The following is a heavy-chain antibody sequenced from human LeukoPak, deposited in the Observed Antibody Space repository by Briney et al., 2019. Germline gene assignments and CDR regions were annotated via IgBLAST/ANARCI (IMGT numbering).Heavy chain of an antibody. Sequence: GGSLRLSCAASGLTFRNYWMHWVRQAPGKGLVWVSRINRDGSSTRYADSVKGRFTISRDNAENTLYLQMNSLRAEDTAVYYCAKVRWGLFEQLDYWGQGTLVTVSS. D-gene: IGHD3-10*01. CDR3: AKVRWGLFEQLDY. J-gene: IGHJ4*02. V-gene: IGHV3-74*01. CDR2: INRDGSST. CDR1: GLTFRNYW.